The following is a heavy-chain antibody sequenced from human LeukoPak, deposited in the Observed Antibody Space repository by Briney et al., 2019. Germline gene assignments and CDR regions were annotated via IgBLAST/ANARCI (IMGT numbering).Heavy chain of an antibody. CDR2: IRNVGSDK. Sequence: GGSLRLSCEASGFSFSAAWMTWVRQAPGKGLEWVATIRNVGSDKYYGDCVKGSVSLSRDNAKNSVYLLMNSVRVEDTAVYYCVNLGYSDGGQGTLDTVCS. D-gene: IGHD5-12*01. CDR1: GFSFSAAW. J-gene: IGHJ4*02. CDR3: VNLGYSD. V-gene: IGHV3-7*01.